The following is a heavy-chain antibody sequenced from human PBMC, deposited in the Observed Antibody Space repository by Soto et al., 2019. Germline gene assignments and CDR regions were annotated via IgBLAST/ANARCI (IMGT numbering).Heavy chain of an antibody. CDR3: ARDLRVVATTTAYYGMDV. J-gene: IGHJ6*02. V-gene: IGHV4-4*02. D-gene: IGHD1-26*01. CDR1: GVSISTTNW. CDR2: TYHTGYT. Sequence: QVQLQESGPGLVKPSGTLSLTCTVSGVSISTTNWWSWVRQPPGKGLEWIGETYHTGYTNYDPSRKSRVTISVAKSKNQSSPKLSSVTVADTAVYYCARDLRVVATTTAYYGMDVWGQGTTVTASS.